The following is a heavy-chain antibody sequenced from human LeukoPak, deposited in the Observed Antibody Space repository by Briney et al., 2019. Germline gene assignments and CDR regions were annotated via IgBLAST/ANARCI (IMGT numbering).Heavy chain of an antibody. V-gene: IGHV3-20*04. D-gene: IGHD3-10*01. CDR2: INWNGAWT. CDR3: AKGVVRGVNPSYFDY. J-gene: IGHJ4*02. Sequence: GGSLRLSCAASGFKFDDYSMSWVRQAPGKGLEWVCDINWNGAWTGYADSVKGRFTISRDNAKNSLYLQMNSLRAEDTAIYYCAKGVVRGVNPSYFDYWGQGTLVTVSS. CDR1: GFKFDDYS.